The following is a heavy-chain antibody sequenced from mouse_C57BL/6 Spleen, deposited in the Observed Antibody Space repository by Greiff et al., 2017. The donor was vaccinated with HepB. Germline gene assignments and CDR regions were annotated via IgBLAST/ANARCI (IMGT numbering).Heavy chain of an antibody. CDR3: ARRDDGYTHYYAMDY. CDR1: GFSLTSYG. Sequence: QVQLKESGPGLVQPSQSLSITCTVSGFSLTSYGVHWVRQSPGKGLEWLGVIWSGGSTDYNAAFISRLSISKDNSKSQVFFKMNSLQADDTAIYYCARRDDGYTHYYAMDYWGQGTSVTVSS. D-gene: IGHD2-3*01. V-gene: IGHV2-2*01. CDR2: IWSGGST. J-gene: IGHJ4*01.